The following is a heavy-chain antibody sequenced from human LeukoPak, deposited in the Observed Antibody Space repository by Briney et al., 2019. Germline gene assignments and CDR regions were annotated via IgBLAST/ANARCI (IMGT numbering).Heavy chain of an antibody. CDR3: ARNPTGYYFDY. J-gene: IGHJ4*02. Sequence: SSETLSLTCTVSGGSISSYYWSWIRQHPGKGLEWIGYIYYSGDTYYSPSLQSRITISIDTSENQFSLKLSSVTAADTAVYYCARNPTGYYFDYWGQGTLVTVSP. D-gene: IGHD2/OR15-2a*01. CDR2: IYYSGDT. CDR1: GGSISSYY. V-gene: IGHV4-59*06.